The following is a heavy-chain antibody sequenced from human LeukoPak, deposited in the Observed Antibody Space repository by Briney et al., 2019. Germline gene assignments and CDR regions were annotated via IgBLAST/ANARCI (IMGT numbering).Heavy chain of an antibody. D-gene: IGHD2-21*02. J-gene: IGHJ6*03. Sequence: ASVKVSCKASGYTFTSYDINWVRQATGQGLEWMGWINPNSGGTNYAQKFQGRVTMTRDTSISTAYMELSRLRSDDTAVYYCARAAVTAPPHQGYYYMDVWGKGTTVTISS. CDR1: GYTFTSYD. V-gene: IGHV1-2*02. CDR3: ARAAVTAPPHQGYYYMDV. CDR2: INPNSGGT.